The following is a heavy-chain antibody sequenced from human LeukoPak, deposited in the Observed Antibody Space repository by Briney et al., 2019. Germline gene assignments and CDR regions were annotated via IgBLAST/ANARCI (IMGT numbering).Heavy chain of an antibody. CDR3: ARNVSRGEPGGAFDI. V-gene: IGHV4-39*01. J-gene: IGHJ3*02. Sequence: SETLSLICTVSGGAISGRRDYWGWFRQPPGKGLEWIASIYYSGSTNYNPSLKSRVTISVDTSRNQFSLELRSATAADSAMYYCARNVSRGEPGGAFDIWGQGTMVTVSS. D-gene: IGHD3-16*01. CDR1: GGAISGRRDY. CDR2: IYYSGST.